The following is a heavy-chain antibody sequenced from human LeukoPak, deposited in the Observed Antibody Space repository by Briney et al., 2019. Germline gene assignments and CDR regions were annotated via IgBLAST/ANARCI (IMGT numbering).Heavy chain of an antibody. J-gene: IGHJ4*02. V-gene: IGHV3-49*04. D-gene: IGHD2-15*01. CDR2: IRSKVYGGTT. Sequence: GGSLRLSCTASGFTFGDYAMSWVRQAPGKGLEWVGLIRSKVYGGTTEYAASVKGRFTISRDDSKNIAYLQMNSLKTEDTAVYYCSREGGTDIAVGVAALPHTFFDYWGQGTLVTVSS. CDR3: SREGGTDIAVGVAALPHTFFDY. CDR1: GFTFGDYA.